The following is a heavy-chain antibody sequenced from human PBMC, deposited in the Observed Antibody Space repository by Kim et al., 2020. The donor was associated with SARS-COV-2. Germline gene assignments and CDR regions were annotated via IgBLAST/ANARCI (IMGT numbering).Heavy chain of an antibody. CDR1: GFTFSSYS. D-gene: IGHD6-13*01. CDR2: ISSSSSYI. Sequence: GGSLRLSCAASGFTFSSYSMNWVRQAPGKGLEWVSSISSSSSYIYYADSVKGRFTISRDNAKNSLYLQMNSLRAEDTAVHYCASDTGYSSSWTAGGGYYFDYWGQGTLVTVSS. V-gene: IGHV3-21*01. J-gene: IGHJ4*02. CDR3: ASDTGYSSSWTAGGGYYFDY.